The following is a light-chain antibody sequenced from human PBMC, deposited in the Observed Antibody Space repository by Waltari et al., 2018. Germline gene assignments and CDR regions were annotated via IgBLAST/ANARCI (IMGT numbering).Light chain of an antibody. CDR1: ISNIAISS. Sequence: QSVLTQPPSASGTPGQRVTISCSGSISNIAISSVYWYQQLPGTAPKLLINRNDHRPSGVPDRFSGSKSGTSASLAISGLRSEDEAEYYCAAWDDSLGGPVFGGGTKVTVL. CDR2: RND. V-gene: IGLV1-47*01. CDR3: AAWDDSLGGPV. J-gene: IGLJ3*02.